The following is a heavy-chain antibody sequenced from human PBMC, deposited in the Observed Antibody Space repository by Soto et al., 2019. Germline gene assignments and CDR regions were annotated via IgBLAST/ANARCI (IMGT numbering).Heavy chain of an antibody. CDR1: GGTFSSYA. CDR3: ARGGGDMATTPLRY. Sequence: QVQLVQSAAEVNKPGSSVKVSCKASGGTFSSYAISWVRQAPGQGLEWMGGIIPIYGTANYAQKFQGRVTITGDESTRTAYMDVSSLRSDDTGVYYGARGGGDMATTPLRYWGQGTLVTVSA. J-gene: IGHJ4*02. D-gene: IGHD5-12*01. CDR2: IIPIYGTA. V-gene: IGHV1-69*12.